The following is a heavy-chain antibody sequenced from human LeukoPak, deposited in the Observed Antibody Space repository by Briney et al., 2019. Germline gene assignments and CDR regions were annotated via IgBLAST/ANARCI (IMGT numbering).Heavy chain of an antibody. D-gene: IGHD6-19*01. CDR2: VSGSGDRM. CDR3: AKLAVAGREDVDY. V-gene: IGHV3-23*01. CDR1: GFTSSSYA. Sequence: GGSLRLSCAASGFTSSSYALNWVRQAPGKGLEWVATVSGSGDRMYHADSVKGRFTISRDNSKNTIYLQMNSLRAEDTALYYCAKLAVAGREDVDYWGQGTLVTVSS. J-gene: IGHJ4*02.